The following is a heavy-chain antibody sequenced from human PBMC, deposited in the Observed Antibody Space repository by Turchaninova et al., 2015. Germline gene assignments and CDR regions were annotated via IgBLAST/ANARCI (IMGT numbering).Heavy chain of an antibody. CDR1: GFTFDDFA. Sequence: GESGGDLVQPGRSLRLSCAASGFTFDDFAIHWVRQAPGKGLEWVSGISWNSNNIVYADYVRGRFTISRDNAKNSLYLQMSSLRTEVTALYYCARKSIPRGSGTSIYWNFDLWGRGTLVTVSS. D-gene: IGHD3-10*01. CDR2: ISWNSNNI. J-gene: IGHJ2*01. V-gene: IGHV3-9*01. CDR3: ARKSIPRGSGTSIYWNFDL.